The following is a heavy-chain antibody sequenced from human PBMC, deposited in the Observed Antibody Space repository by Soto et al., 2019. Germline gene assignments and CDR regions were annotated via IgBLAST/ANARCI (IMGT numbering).Heavy chain of an antibody. D-gene: IGHD1-26*01. CDR3: ARDSWGGMDV. Sequence: MTSETLSLTCAVSGGSISSGGYSWSWIRQPPGKGLEWIGYIYHSGSTYYNPSLKSRVTISVDRSKNQFSLKLSSVTAADTAVYYCARDSWGGMDVWGQGTTVTVSS. CDR1: GGSISSGGYS. CDR2: IYHSGST. V-gene: IGHV4-30-2*01. J-gene: IGHJ6*02.